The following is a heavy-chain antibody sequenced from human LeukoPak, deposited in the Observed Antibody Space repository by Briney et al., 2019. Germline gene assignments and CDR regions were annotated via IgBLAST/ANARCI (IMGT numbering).Heavy chain of an antibody. D-gene: IGHD6-13*01. CDR1: GFTFSSYW. Sequence: GGSLRLSCAASGFTFSSYWMSWVRQAPGKGLEWVANIKQDGSEKYYVDSVKGRFTISRDNAKNSLYLQMNSLRAEDTAVYYCARDQVSVAGTGIDYWGQGTLVTVSS. J-gene: IGHJ4*02. CDR3: ARDQVSVAGTGIDY. CDR2: IKQDGSEK. V-gene: IGHV3-7*01.